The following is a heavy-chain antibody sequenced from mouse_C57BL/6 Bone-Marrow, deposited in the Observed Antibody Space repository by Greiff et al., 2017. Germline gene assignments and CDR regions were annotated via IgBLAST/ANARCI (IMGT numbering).Heavy chain of an antibody. J-gene: IGHJ3*01. Sequence: EVNVVESGGGLVQPSGSLKISCAASGFPFNTYAMHWVRQAPGKGLAWVARIRSKSSNYATYYADSVKDRFHISRDDAKCRRYLQLNNLKTEDAAMYLCVRESSYYGYNSAGIAYWGQGTLVTVSA. CDR3: VRESSYYGYNSAGIAY. D-gene: IGHD2-2*01. CDR2: IRSKSSNYAT. V-gene: IGHV10-3*01. CDR1: GFPFNTYA.